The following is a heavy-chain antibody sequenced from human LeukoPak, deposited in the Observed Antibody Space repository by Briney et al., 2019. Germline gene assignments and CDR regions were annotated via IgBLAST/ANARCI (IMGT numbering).Heavy chain of an antibody. V-gene: IGHV3-23*01. CDR2: ISGSGGST. D-gene: IGHD3-16*01. J-gene: IGHJ4*02. CDR3: ARGAGVGSYVPFDL. Sequence: PGGSLRLSCAASGFTFSSYAMSWVRQAPGKGLEWVSAISGSGGSTYYADSVTGRFSISRDNARNSLSLQMNSLRVEDTAVYYCARGAGVGSYVPFDLWGQGTRVTVSS. CDR1: GFTFSSYA.